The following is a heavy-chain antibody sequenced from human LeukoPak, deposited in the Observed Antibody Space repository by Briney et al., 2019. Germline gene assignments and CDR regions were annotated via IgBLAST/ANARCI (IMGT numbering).Heavy chain of an antibody. CDR2: IYYSGNT. J-gene: IGHJ4*02. CDR1: GDSIRRDNYY. V-gene: IGHV4-39*01. CDR3: ATHPLLDY. Sequence: SGTLSLTCTVSGDSIRRDNYYWGWIRQPPGKGLEWIGSIYYSGNTYYNPSLKSRVSISVDPSKSQFSLKLTSVTAADTAVYYCATHPLLDYWGQGSLVTVSS. D-gene: IGHD3-16*02.